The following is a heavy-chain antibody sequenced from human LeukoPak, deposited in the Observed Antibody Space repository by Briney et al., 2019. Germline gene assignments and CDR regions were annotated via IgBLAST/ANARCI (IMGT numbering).Heavy chain of an antibody. CDR2: IYYSGNT. J-gene: IGHJ4*02. V-gene: IGHV4-39*01. Sequence: PSETLSLTCSVSGGYISRSGYYWGWIRLPPGKGLEWIGNIYYSGNTYYNPSLRSRVTISVDTSKNQFSLKLSSVTAADTAVYCCARGPGPTIFGVVSNYFENWGQGTPVTVSS. CDR1: GGYISRSGYY. CDR3: ARGPGPTIFGVVSNYFEN. D-gene: IGHD3-3*01.